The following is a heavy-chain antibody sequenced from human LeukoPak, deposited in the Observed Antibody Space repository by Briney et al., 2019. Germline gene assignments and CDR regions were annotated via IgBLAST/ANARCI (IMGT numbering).Heavy chain of an antibody. V-gene: IGHV4-34*01. CDR1: GGSFSGYY. D-gene: IGHD6-19*01. J-gene: IGHJ5*02. CDR3: ARGRGSGWYQRKNWFDP. CDR2: INHSGST. Sequence: PSETLSLTCAVYGGSFSGYYWSWIRQPPGKGLEWIGEINHSGSTNYNPSLKSRVTISVDTSKNQFSLKLSSVTAADTAVYYCARGRGSGWYQRKNWFDPWGQGTLVTVSS.